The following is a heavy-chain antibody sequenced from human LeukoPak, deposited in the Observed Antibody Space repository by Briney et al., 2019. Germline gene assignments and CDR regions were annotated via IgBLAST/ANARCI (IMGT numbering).Heavy chain of an antibody. D-gene: IGHD5-18*01. CDR2: ISTGSSTI. V-gene: IGHV3-48*02. CDR3: ARVAEIQLWLRSAFDY. J-gene: IGHJ4*02. CDR1: GFTFSTYS. Sequence: GGSLRLSCAASGFTFSTYSMNWVRQAPGKGLEWGSFISTGSSTIYYADSLKGRFTIYRDNAKNSLYLQMNSLRDEDTAVYYCARVAEIQLWLRSAFDYWGQGTLVTVSS.